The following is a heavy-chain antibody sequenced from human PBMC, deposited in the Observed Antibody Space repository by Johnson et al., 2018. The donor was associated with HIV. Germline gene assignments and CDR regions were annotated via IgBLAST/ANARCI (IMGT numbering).Heavy chain of an antibody. Sequence: VQVVESGGGVAQPGGSLRLSCAASGFTFDDYGMSWVRQAPGKGLEWVSGINWNGGSTGYADSVKGRFTISRDNSRNTLYLQMNSLRAEDTAVYYCARDRSDMIPTQGPEDAFDIWGQGTLVTVSS. CDR3: ARDRSDMIPTQGPEDAFDI. CDR1: GFTFDDYG. J-gene: IGHJ3*02. D-gene: IGHD3-22*01. CDR2: INWNGGST. V-gene: IGHV3-20*04.